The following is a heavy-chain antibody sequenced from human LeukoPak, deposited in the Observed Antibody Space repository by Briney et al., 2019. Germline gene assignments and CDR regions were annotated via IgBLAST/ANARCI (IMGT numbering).Heavy chain of an antibody. Sequence: ASVKLSCKTSGFTFSDHYMHWLRQASGQGLEWMGWIKPDSVATNFAQKFQGRFTMSRDMSISTVYMELSSLTSDDTAMYWCARDHDYGPDYWGQGTLVTVSA. D-gene: IGHD4/OR15-4a*01. CDR1: GFTFSDHY. CDR3: ARDHDYGPDY. V-gene: IGHV1-2*02. CDR2: IKPDSVAT. J-gene: IGHJ4*02.